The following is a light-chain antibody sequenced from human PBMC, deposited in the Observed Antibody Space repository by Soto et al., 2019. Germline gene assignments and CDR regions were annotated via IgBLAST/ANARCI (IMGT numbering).Light chain of an antibody. J-gene: IGKJ1*01. CDR1: QTISSW. CDR2: KAS. CDR3: QHYNSYSEA. V-gene: IGKV1-5*03. Sequence: EIQMTQSPSPLSGTVGERFTITCRASQTISSWLALYQQTPGKAPKLLIYKASTLKSGVPSRFSGSGYGKEFTLTISGLQPDDGATYYGQHYNSYSEACGQGTKVDIK.